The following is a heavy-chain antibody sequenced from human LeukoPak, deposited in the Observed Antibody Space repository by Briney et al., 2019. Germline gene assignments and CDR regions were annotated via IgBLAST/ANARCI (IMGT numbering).Heavy chain of an antibody. CDR1: GGSISSYY. CDR2: ISYGGVT. D-gene: IGHD1-26*01. CDR3: PRHGGTLAYFAY. V-gene: IGHV4-59*08. Sequence: SETLSLACTVAGGSISSYYWSWIRQPPGKGLEWIGYISYGGVTIYNPSLKRSVTISVDSPKNRFSLRLSSLTAADTALYYCPRHGGTLAYFAYWGPGSLVTVSS. J-gene: IGHJ4*02.